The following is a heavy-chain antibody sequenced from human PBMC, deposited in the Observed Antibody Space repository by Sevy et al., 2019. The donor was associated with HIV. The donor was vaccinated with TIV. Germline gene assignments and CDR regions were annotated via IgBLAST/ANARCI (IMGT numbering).Heavy chain of an antibody. V-gene: IGHV3-48*01. CDR3: ARGLAALPGYYYGMDV. D-gene: IGHD6-6*01. CDR1: GFTFSSYS. J-gene: IGHJ6*02. CDR2: ISDINTTI. Sequence: GGSLRLSCAASGFTFSSYSMNWVRQAPGKGLEWVSYISDINTTIYYADSVKGRFTISRDNAKNSLYLQMNSLRAEDTAVYYCARGLAALPGYYYGMDVWGQGTTVTVSS.